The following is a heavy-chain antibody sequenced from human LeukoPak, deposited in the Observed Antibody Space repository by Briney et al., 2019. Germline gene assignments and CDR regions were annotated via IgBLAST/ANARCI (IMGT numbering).Heavy chain of an antibody. Sequence: GASVRVSCKASGYTFTGYYMHWVRQAPGQGLEWMGWINPNSGGTDYAQKFQGRVTMTRDTSISTAYMEVSRLRSDDTAVYYCARDYYDSSGYSRFDPWGQATLVTVSS. CDR2: INPNSGGT. CDR3: ARDYYDSSGYSRFDP. D-gene: IGHD3-22*01. V-gene: IGHV1-2*02. J-gene: IGHJ5*02. CDR1: GYTFTGYY.